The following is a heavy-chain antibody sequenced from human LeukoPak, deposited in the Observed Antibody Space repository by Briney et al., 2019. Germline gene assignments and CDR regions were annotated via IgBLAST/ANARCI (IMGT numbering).Heavy chain of an antibody. CDR3: AKAGGAYSSTYYFHY. CDR2: ISYDGSKK. Sequence: GGSLRLSCAVPGFTFSNYGMHWVRQAPGKGLEWVAVISYDGSKKYYADSVKGRFTISRDNSKNTLYLQMNSLRAEDMAVYYCAKAGGAYSSTYYFHYWGQGTLVTVSS. CDR1: GFTFSNYG. J-gene: IGHJ4*02. D-gene: IGHD6-6*01. V-gene: IGHV3-30*18.